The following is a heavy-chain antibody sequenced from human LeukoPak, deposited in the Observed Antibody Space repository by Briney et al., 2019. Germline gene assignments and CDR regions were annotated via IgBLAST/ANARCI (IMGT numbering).Heavy chain of an antibody. V-gene: IGHV1-2*02. CDR2: INPNSGGT. J-gene: IGHJ3*02. CDR3: AGVRRGSSRQSDAFDI. CDR1: GYAFTGYY. D-gene: IGHD1-26*01. Sequence: ASVKVSCKASGYAFTGYYMHWVRQAPGQGLEWMGWINPNSGGTNYAQKFQGRVTMTRDTSISTAYMELSRLRSDDTAVYYCAGVRRGSSRQSDAFDIWGQGTMVTVSS.